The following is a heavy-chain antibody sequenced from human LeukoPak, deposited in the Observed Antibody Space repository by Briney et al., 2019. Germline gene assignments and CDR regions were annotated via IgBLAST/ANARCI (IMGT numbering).Heavy chain of an antibody. Sequence: GGSLRLSCAASGFAFSNYAMSWVRQAPGKGLEWVSPISDSGASTYYADSVKGRFTISRDNSKNTLYLQMNSLRVEDTAVYYCAKGGRGYSYGSLDYWGQGTLVTVSS. CDR3: AKGGRGYSYGSLDY. D-gene: IGHD5-18*01. CDR1: GFAFSNYA. V-gene: IGHV3-23*01. CDR2: ISDSGAST. J-gene: IGHJ4*02.